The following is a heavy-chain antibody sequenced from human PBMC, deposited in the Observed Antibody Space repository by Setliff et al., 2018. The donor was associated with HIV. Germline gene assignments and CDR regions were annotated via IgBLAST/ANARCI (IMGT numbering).Heavy chain of an antibody. D-gene: IGHD1-1*01. J-gene: IGHJ4*02. CDR2: INHSGST. Sequence: SETLSLTCAVYGGSFSGYYWSWIRQSPGKELEWIGGINHSGSTNYNPSLKSRVAISVDTSKNQFSLKVTSVTAADTALYYCARRGSTTTSWREFDYWGQGTLVTVSS. CDR3: ARRGSTTTSWREFDY. CDR1: GGSFSGYY. V-gene: IGHV4-34*01.